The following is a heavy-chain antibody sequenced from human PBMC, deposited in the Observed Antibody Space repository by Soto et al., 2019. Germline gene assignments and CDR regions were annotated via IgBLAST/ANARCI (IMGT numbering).Heavy chain of an antibody. J-gene: IGHJ3*01. CDR3: ARSYDYIWGSHRPDAFDL. CDR2: ISWNSGSI. CDR1: GFTFDDYA. V-gene: IGHV3-9*01. Sequence: EVQLVESGGGLVQPGRSRRLSCAASGFTFDDYAMHWVRQASGKGLEWVSGISWNSGSIGYADSVKGRFTISRDNAKNYLYLHMKSLRDEDTALYYCARSYDYIWGSHRPDAFDLSGQGTMVTVSS. D-gene: IGHD3-16*02.